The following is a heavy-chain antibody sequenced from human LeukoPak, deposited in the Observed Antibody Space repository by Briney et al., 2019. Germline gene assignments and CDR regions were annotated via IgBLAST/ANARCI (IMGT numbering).Heavy chain of an antibody. CDR3: ARVFWADYGGGPFDY. J-gene: IGHJ4*02. Sequence: QPGRSLRLSCAASGFTFSSYSMNWVRQAPGKGLEWASYISSSSSTIYYADSVKGRFTISRDNAKNSLYLQMNSLRDEDTAVYYCARVFWADYGGGPFDYWGQGTLVTVSS. D-gene: IGHD4/OR15-4a*01. CDR1: GFTFSSYS. V-gene: IGHV3-48*02. CDR2: ISSSSSTI.